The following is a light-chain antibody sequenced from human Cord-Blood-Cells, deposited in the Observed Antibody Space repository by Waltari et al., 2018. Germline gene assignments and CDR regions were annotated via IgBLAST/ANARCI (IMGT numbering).Light chain of an antibody. CDR1: QSISSY. Sequence: DIQMTQYPSSLSASLGYRVTITCRASQSISSYLNWYQQKPGKAPKLLIYAASSLQSGVPSRFSGSGSGTDFTLTISSLQPEDFATYYCQQSYSTPYTFGQGTKLEIK. J-gene: IGKJ2*01. V-gene: IGKV1-39*01. CDR2: AAS. CDR3: QQSYSTPYT.